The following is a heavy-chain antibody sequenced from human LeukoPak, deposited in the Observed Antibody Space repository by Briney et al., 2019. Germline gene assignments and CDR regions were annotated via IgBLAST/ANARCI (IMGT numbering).Heavy chain of an antibody. CDR3: AKGGGDYVWGSYGPDFDC. CDR2: ISGSGGST. Sequence: GGSLRLSCAASGFTFSSYAMSWVRQAPGKGLEWVSAISGSGGSTYYADSVKGRFTISRDNSKNTLYLQMNSLRAEDTAVYYCAKGGGDYVWGSYGPDFDCWGQGTLVTVSS. J-gene: IGHJ4*02. CDR1: GFTFSSYA. D-gene: IGHD3-16*01. V-gene: IGHV3-23*01.